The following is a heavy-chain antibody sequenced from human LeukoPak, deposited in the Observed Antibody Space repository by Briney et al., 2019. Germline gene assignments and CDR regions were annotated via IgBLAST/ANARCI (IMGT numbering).Heavy chain of an antibody. CDR3: ARRVVVTARNVFDY. V-gene: IGHV4-34*01. CDR1: GGSFSGYY. J-gene: IGHJ4*02. D-gene: IGHD2-21*02. CDR2: INHSGST. Sequence: SETLSLTCAVYGGSFSGYYWSWIRQPPGKGLEWIGEINHSGSTNYNPSLKSRVTISVDTSKNQFSLKLSSVTAADTAVYYCARRVVVTARNVFDYWGQGTLVTVPS.